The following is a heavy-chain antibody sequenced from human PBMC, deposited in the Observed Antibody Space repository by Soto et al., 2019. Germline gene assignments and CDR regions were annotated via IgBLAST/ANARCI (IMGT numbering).Heavy chain of an antibody. Sequence: QVQLQESGPGLVKPSETLSLSCTVSGGSISSNYWTWIRQPPGKGLEWIGYIDYSGSTDYNPSLRSRVTISVDASKNQFSLKLSSVTAADTAVYYCARRSISMVRDRGMDVWGQGTTVTVSS. CDR1: GGSISSNY. D-gene: IGHD3-10*01. CDR3: ARRSISMVRDRGMDV. V-gene: IGHV4-59*08. CDR2: IDYSGST. J-gene: IGHJ6*02.